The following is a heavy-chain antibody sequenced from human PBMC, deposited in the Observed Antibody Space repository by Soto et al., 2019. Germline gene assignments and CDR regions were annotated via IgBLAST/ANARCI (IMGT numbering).Heavy chain of an antibody. CDR2: ISYDGSNK. D-gene: IGHD3-22*01. CDR3: AKDPNQNYYDSSGYYPN. V-gene: IGHV3-30*18. CDR1: GFPFSSYG. J-gene: IGHJ4*02. Sequence: GGSLRLSWATSGFPFSSYGMHWVRQETGKGLEWVAVISYDGSNKYYADSVKGRFTISRDNSKNTLYLQMNSLRAEDTAVYYCAKDPNQNYYDSSGYYPNWGQGTLVTAPQ.